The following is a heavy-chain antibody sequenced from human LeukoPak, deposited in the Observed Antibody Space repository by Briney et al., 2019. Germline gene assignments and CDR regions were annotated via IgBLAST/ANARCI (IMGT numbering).Heavy chain of an antibody. CDR2: IIPIFGTA. V-gene: IGHV1-69*13. J-gene: IGHJ4*02. D-gene: IGHD3-9*01. Sequence: SVKVSCKASGGTFSSYAISWVRQAPGQGLEWMGGIIPIFGTANYAQKFQGRVTITADESTSTAYMELSSLRSEDTAAYYCATPPVVYYDILTGYFPLDYWGQGTLVTVSS. CDR3: ATPPVVYYDILTGYFPLDY. CDR1: GGTFSSYA.